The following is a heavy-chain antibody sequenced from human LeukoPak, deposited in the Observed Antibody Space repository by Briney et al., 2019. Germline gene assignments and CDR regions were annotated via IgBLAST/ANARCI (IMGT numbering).Heavy chain of an antibody. J-gene: IGHJ4*02. D-gene: IGHD2-2*01. CDR2: ISSSGSTI. CDR3: ASHADIVIVPAAFDY. Sequence: GGSLRLSCAASGFTFSDYYMSWIRQAPGKGLEWVSYISSSGSTIYYADSVKGRFTISRDNAKNSLYLQMNSLRAEDTAVYYCASHADIVIVPAAFDYWGQGTLVTVSS. CDR1: GFTFSDYY. V-gene: IGHV3-11*01.